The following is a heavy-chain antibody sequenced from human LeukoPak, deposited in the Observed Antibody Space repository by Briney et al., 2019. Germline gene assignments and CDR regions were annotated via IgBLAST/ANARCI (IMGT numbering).Heavy chain of an antibody. J-gene: IGHJ4*02. V-gene: IGHV3-30*02. CDR2: IRYDGSNK. CDR3: AKESSEEYSYGPLDY. CDR1: GFTFSSYG. Sequence: GGSLRLSCAASGFTFSSYGMPWVRQAPGKGLEGVAFIRYDGSNKYYADSVKGRFTISRDNSKNTLYLQMNSLRAEDTAVYYCAKESSEEYSYGPLDYWGQGTLVTVSS. D-gene: IGHD5-18*01.